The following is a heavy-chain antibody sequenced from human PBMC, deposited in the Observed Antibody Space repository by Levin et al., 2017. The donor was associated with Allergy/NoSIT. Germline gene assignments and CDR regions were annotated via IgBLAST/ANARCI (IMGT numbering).Heavy chain of an antibody. CDR3: ARVTHGARLYGMDV. D-gene: IGHD4-17*01. CDR2: INPSGGST. V-gene: IGHV1-46*01. Sequence: GESLKISCKASGYTFTSYYMHWVRQAPGQGLEWMGIINPSGGSTSYAQKFQGRVTMTRDTSTSTVYMELSSLRSEDTAVYYCARVTHGARLYGMDVWGQGTTVTVSS. CDR1: GYTFTSYY. J-gene: IGHJ6*02.